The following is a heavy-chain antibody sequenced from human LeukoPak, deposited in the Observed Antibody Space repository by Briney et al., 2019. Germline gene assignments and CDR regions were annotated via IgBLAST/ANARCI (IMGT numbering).Heavy chain of an antibody. CDR3: ARVTGYMIEDYFDY. CDR2: IYYSGST. D-gene: IGHD3-22*01. CDR1: GRSFSGYY. J-gene: IGHJ4*02. Sequence: YPSETLSLTCAVYGRSFSGYYWSWIRQPPGKGLEWIGYIYYSGSTNYNPSLKSRVTISVDTSKNQFSLRLSSVTAADTAVYYCARVTGYMIEDYFDYWGQGTLVTVSS. V-gene: IGHV4-59*01.